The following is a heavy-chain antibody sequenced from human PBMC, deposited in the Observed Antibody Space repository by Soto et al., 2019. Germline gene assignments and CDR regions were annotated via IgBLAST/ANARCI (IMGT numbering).Heavy chain of an antibody. J-gene: IGHJ4*02. CDR3: ARDQLVNSYGFLDY. Sequence: GASVKVSCKASGGTFSSYAISWVRQAPGQGLEWMGGIIPIFGTANYAQKFQGRVTITADGSTSTAYMELSSLRSEDTAVYYCARDQLVNSYGFLDYWGQGTLVTVSS. D-gene: IGHD5-18*01. V-gene: IGHV1-69*13. CDR1: GGTFSSYA. CDR2: IIPIFGTA.